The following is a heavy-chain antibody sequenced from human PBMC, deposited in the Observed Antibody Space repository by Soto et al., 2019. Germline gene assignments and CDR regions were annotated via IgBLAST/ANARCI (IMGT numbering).Heavy chain of an antibody. CDR1: GDSVSSNSAA. CDR2: TYYRSKWYN. Sequence: SQTLSLTCAISGDSVSSNSAAWNWIRQSPSRGLEWLGRTYYRSKWYNDYAVSVKSRITINPDTSKNQFSLQLNSVTPEDTAVYYCARDRGYDFWSGYSQYAFDILGQGTMVPVS. D-gene: IGHD3-3*01. J-gene: IGHJ3*02. CDR3: ARDRGYDFWSGYSQYAFDI. V-gene: IGHV6-1*01.